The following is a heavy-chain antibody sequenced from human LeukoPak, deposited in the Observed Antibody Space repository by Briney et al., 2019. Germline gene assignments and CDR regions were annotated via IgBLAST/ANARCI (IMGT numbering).Heavy chain of an antibody. D-gene: IGHD6-19*01. J-gene: IGHJ5*02. CDR1: GGSISSSNW. V-gene: IGHV4-4*02. Sequence: SEPLSLTCAVSGGSISSSNWWSWVRQPPGKGLEWIGEIYHSGSTNYKPSLKSRVTISVDKSTIQFSLKLSSVTAADTAVYYCARDGSIAVAGSWFDPWGQGTLVIVSS. CDR3: ARDGSIAVAGSWFDP. CDR2: IYHSGST.